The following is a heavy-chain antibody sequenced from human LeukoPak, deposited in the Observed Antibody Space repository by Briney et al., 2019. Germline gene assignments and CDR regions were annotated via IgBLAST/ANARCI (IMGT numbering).Heavy chain of an antibody. V-gene: IGHV4-34*01. Sequence: SETLSLTCSVYGGSFSGYYWSWIRQPPVKGLEWIGEINHSGSTNYNPSLKSRVTISVDTSKNQFSLKLSSVTAADTAVYYCARGGYSSGWALGDYYYYYGMDVWGQGTTVTVSS. J-gene: IGHJ6*02. CDR2: INHSGST. CDR1: GGSFSGYY. CDR3: ARGGYSSGWALGDYYYYYGMDV. D-gene: IGHD6-19*01.